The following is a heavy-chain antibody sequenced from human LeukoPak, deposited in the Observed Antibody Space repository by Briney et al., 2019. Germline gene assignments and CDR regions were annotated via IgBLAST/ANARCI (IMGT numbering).Heavy chain of an antibody. V-gene: IGHV4-39*01. CDR1: GDSISSSSYY. Sequence: SETLSLTCTVSGDSISSSSYYWGWIRQPPGKGLEWIGGIYYSGSTYYNPSLKSRVTISVDTSKNQFSLKLSSVTAADTAVYYCATRYCSGGSCQNSHFDYWGQGTLVTVSS. CDR3: ATRYCSGGSCQNSHFDY. J-gene: IGHJ4*02. D-gene: IGHD2-15*01. CDR2: IYYSGST.